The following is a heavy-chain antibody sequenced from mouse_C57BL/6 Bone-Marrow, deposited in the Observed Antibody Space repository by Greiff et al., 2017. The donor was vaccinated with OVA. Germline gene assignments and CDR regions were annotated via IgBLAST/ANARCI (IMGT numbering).Heavy chain of an antibody. CDR2: IYPRSGNT. V-gene: IGHV1-81*01. CDR1: GYTFTSYG. Sequence: LQESGAELARPGASVKLSCKASGYTFTSYGISWVKQRTGQGLEWIGEIYPRSGNTYYNEKFKGKATLTADKSSSTAYMELRSLTSEDSAVYFCARRGGLNYYAMDYWGQGTSVTVSS. D-gene: IGHD1-1*02. J-gene: IGHJ4*01. CDR3: ARRGGLNYYAMDY.